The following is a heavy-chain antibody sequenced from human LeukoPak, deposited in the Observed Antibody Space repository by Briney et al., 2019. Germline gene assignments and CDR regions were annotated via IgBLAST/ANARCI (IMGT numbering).Heavy chain of an antibody. V-gene: IGHV1-18*01. CDR3: ARAWIAVAGPGTSDY. D-gene: IGHD6-19*01. J-gene: IGHJ4*02. Sequence: GASVKVSSKASGYTFISYGINWVRQAPGQGLEWMGWISPHNGNTNYAQKLQGRVTMTTDTSTSTAYMEVRSLRSDDTAVYYCARAWIAVAGPGTSDYWGRGTLVMVSS. CDR2: ISPHNGNT. CDR1: GYTFISYG.